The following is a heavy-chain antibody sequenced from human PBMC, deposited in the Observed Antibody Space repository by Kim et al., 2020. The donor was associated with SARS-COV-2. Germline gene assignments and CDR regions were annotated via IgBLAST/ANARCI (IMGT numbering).Heavy chain of an antibody. Sequence: GGSLRLSCAASGFTFSSYAMSWVRQAPGKGLEWVSAISGSGGSTYYADSVKGRFTISRDNSKNTLYLQMNSLRAEDTAVYYCAKDDGDYDFWSGYYLDYYYGMDVWGQGTTVTVSS. J-gene: IGHJ6*02. CDR2: ISGSGGST. V-gene: IGHV3-23*01. CDR1: GFTFSSYA. CDR3: AKDDGDYDFWSGYYLDYYYGMDV. D-gene: IGHD3-3*01.